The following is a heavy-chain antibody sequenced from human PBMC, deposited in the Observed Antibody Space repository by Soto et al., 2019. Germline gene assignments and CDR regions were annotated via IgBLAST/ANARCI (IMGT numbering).Heavy chain of an antibody. CDR3: ATDILTGYYPKWFDP. CDR1: GFTFSTYA. V-gene: IGHV1-24*01. CDR2: FDPEDGET. Sequence: PXXSLRLTCAASGFTFSTYAMTWVPQAPGKGLEWMGGFDPEDGETIYAQKFQGRVTMTEDTSTDTAYMELSSLRSEDTAVYYCATDILTGYYPKWFDPWGQGTLVTVSS. J-gene: IGHJ5*02. D-gene: IGHD3-9*01.